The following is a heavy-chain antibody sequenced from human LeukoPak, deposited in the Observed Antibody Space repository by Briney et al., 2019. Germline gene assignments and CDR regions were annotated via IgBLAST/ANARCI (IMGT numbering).Heavy chain of an antibody. V-gene: IGHV1-18*01. Sequence: ASVKVSCKASGYTFSNYGISWVRQAPGQGLEWMGWISAYNGNTNYAQKLQGRVTMTTDTSTSTAYMELRSLRSDDTAVYYCARGRGQRIAAAGLRLGELPPTGDDAFDIWGQGTMVTVSS. CDR2: ISAYNGNT. J-gene: IGHJ3*02. D-gene: IGHD6-13*01. CDR3: ARGRGQRIAAAGLRLGELPPTGDDAFDI. CDR1: GYTFSNYG.